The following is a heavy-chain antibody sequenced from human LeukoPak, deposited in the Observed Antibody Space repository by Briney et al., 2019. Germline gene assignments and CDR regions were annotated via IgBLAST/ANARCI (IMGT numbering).Heavy chain of an antibody. J-gene: IGHJ3*02. CDR1: GFTFSNAW. D-gene: IGHD3-22*01. V-gene: IGHV3-23*01. Sequence: PGGSLRLSCAASGFTFSNAWMSWVRQAPGKGLEWVSAISGSGGSTYYADSVKGRFTISRDNSKNTLYLQMNSLRAEDTAVYYCAKDRVTYYYDSSGSLGAFDIWGQGTMVTVSS. CDR2: ISGSGGST. CDR3: AKDRVTYYYDSSGSLGAFDI.